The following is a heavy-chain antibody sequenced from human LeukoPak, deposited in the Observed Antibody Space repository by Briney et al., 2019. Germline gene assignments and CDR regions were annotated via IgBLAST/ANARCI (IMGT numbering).Heavy chain of an antibody. CDR2: FDPEDGET. Sequence: ASVKVSCKVSGYTLTELSMHWVRQAPGKGLEWMGGFDPEDGETIYAQKFQGRVTMTEHTSTETAYMELSSLRSEDTAVYYCATSTQITIFGVALDYWGQGTLVTASS. D-gene: IGHD3-3*01. J-gene: IGHJ4*02. V-gene: IGHV1-24*01. CDR3: ATSTQITIFGVALDY. CDR1: GYTLTELS.